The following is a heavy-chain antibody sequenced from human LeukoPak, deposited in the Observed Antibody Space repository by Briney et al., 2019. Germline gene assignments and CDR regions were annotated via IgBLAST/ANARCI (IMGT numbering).Heavy chain of an antibody. CDR2: FDIEDEKR. CDR1: GHTLTELS. CDR3: TTEYMTSAWRWGY. V-gene: IGHV1-24*01. J-gene: IGHJ4*02. Sequence: ASVRVSCKVSGHTLTELSIHWVRQAPGKGLEWLGGFDIEDEKRWYERKFRGRVTVTEDTSIDTAYMELSGLTSDDTAVYFCTTEYMTSAWRWGYWGQGTLVVVSS. D-gene: IGHD3-16*01.